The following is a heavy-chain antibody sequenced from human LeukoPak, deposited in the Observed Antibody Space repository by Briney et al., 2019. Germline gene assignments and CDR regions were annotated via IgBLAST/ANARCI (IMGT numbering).Heavy chain of an antibody. D-gene: IGHD3-16*01. J-gene: IGHJ2*01. CDR2: IHNSDGTK. V-gene: IGHV3-48*01. CDR1: GFPFSNYS. CDR3: ARYSWGSPGVRYLDL. Sequence: GGSLTLSCAASGFPFSNYSLDWVRQPPGKGLEWVSYIHNSDGTKYNAGSVRGGFTVHRDNAKNSLYLQMNSLRVEDTDVYYCARYSWGSPGVRYLDLWGRGTLVTVSS.